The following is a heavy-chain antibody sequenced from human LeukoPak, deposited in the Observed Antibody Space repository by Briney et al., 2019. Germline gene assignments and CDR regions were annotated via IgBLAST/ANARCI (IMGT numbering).Heavy chain of an antibody. CDR3: ARNSGSAPYYYYYMDV. Sequence: VASVKVSCKASGGTFSSYAISWVRQAPGQGLEWMGGIIPIFGTANYAQKFQGRVTITADESTSTAYMELSSLRSEDTAVYYCARNSGSAPYYYYYMDVWGKGTTVTVSS. CDR1: GGTFSSYA. D-gene: IGHD2/OR15-2a*01. V-gene: IGHV1-69*13. CDR2: IIPIFGTA. J-gene: IGHJ6*03.